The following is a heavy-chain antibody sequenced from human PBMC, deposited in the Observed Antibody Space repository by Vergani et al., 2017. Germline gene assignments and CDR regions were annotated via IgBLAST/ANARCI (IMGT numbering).Heavy chain of an antibody. J-gene: IGHJ4*02. CDR1: GFTFSSYG. CDR3: AKHHSRSQTGHFDY. V-gene: IGHV3-30*02. D-gene: IGHD6-6*01. Sequence: VQLVESGGGVVQPGGSLRLSCAASGFTFSSYGMHWVRQAPGKGLEWVAFIRYDGSNKYYADSVKGRFTISRDNSKNTLYLQMNSLRAEDTAVYYCAKHHSRSQTGHFDYWGQGTLVTVSS. CDR2: IRYDGSNK.